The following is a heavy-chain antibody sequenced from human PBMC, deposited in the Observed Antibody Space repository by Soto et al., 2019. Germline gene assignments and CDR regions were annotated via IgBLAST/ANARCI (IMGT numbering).Heavy chain of an antibody. V-gene: IGHV4-31*03. D-gene: IGHD3-16*01. CDR2: ICHGGST. CDR3: ARVWLRGLYSNHDAGFDP. Sequence: SETLSLTCSVSGGSISSYVYCWSWIRQHPGNGLEWIGYICHGGSTYYNPSLKSRVTISVVTSKDRFSLSLNSVTAADTAVYYCARVWLRGLYSNHDAGFDPWGQGTLLTVST. J-gene: IGHJ5*02. CDR1: GGSISSYVYC.